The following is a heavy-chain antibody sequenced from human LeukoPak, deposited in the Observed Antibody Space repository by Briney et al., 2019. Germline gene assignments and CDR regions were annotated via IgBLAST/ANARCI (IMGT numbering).Heavy chain of an antibody. Sequence: SETLSLTCAVYGGSFSGYHWSWIRQPPGKGLEWIGEINHSGSTNYNPSLKSRVTISVDTSKNQFSLKLSSVTAADTAVYYCARLSVTAGFYYWGQGTLITVSS. CDR1: GGSFSGYH. J-gene: IGHJ4*02. CDR3: ARLSVTAGFYY. V-gene: IGHV4-34*01. CDR2: INHSGST. D-gene: IGHD5-18*01.